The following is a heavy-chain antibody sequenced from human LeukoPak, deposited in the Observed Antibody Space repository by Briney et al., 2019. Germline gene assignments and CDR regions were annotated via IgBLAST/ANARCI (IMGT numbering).Heavy chain of an antibody. CDR1: GFTFSSYA. CDR3: AKSVAIYFYYGLDV. Sequence: GGSLRLSCVASGFTFSSYAMSWVRQTPGKGLEWVSAISGSGGSTYYVDSVKGRFTISRDNSKNTLFLQVNSLRAEDTAPYYCAKSVAIYFYYGLDVWGQGTTVTVSS. D-gene: IGHD3-3*01. V-gene: IGHV3-23*01. CDR2: ISGSGGST. J-gene: IGHJ6*02.